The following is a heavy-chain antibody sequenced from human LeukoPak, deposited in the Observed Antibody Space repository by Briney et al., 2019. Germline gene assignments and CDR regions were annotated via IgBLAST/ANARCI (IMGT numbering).Heavy chain of an antibody. V-gene: IGHV4-30-4*01. CDR1: GGSISSGDYY. J-gene: IGHJ4*02. D-gene: IGHD2-15*01. CDR3: ARSYYSVVADPSFDY. Sequence: SETLSLTCTVSGGSISSGDYYWSWIRQPPGKGLEWIGYIYYSGSTYYNPSLKSRVTISVDTSKNQFSLKLSSVTTADTAVYYCARSYYSVVADPSFDYWGQGTLVTVSS. CDR2: IYYSGST.